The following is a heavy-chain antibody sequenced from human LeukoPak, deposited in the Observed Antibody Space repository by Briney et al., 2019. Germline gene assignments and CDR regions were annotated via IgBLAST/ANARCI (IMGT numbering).Heavy chain of an antibody. D-gene: IGHD3-9*01. CDR3: AKELDDILTGYYAFDI. Sequence: SVKVSCKASGGTFSSYAISWVRQAPGQGLEWMGGIIPIFGTANYAQKFQGRVTITADESTSTAYMELSSLRSEDTAVYYCAKELDDILTGYYAFDIWGQGTMVTVSS. CDR1: GGTFSSYA. J-gene: IGHJ3*02. CDR2: IIPIFGTA. V-gene: IGHV1-69*13.